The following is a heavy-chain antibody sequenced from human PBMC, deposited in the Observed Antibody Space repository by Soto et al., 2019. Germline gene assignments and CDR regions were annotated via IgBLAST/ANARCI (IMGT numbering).Heavy chain of an antibody. V-gene: IGHV3-33*01. CDR3: ARAGYYYDSSGAGY. CDR2: IWYDGSNK. J-gene: IGHJ4*02. D-gene: IGHD3-22*01. Sequence: QVQLVESGGGVVQPGRSLRLSCAASGFTFSSYSMHWVRQAPGKGLEWVAVIWYDGSNKYYADSVKGRFTISRDNSKNTLYLQMNSLRAEDTAVYYCARAGYYYDSSGAGYWGQGTLVTVSS. CDR1: GFTFSSYS.